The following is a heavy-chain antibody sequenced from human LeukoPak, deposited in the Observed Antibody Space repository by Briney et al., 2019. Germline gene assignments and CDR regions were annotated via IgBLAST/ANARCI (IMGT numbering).Heavy chain of an antibody. CDR1: GGSISSGTDY. D-gene: IGHD6-13*01. J-gene: IGHJ2*01. CDR3: ARVYYSSSYDYWYFDL. Sequence: SETLSLTCTVSGGSISSGTDYWNWIRQQPAGKGLEWIGRIYTGGSTNYNPSLKSRVTISVDTSKNQFSLKLSSVTAADTAVYYCARVYYSSSYDYWYFDLWGRGTLVTVSS. V-gene: IGHV4-61*02. CDR2: IYTGGST.